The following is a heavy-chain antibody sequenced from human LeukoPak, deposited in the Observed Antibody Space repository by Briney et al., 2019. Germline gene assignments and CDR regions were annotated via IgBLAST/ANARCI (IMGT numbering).Heavy chain of an antibody. Sequence: GGSLRLSCAASEFTFSSYSMNWVRQAPGKGLEWVAVISYDGSNKYYADSVKGRFTISRDNSKNTLYLQMNSLRAEDTAVYYCARDQVGATSYWGQGTLVTVSS. CDR3: ARDQVGATSY. CDR2: ISYDGSNK. J-gene: IGHJ4*02. V-gene: IGHV3-30*03. CDR1: EFTFSSYS. D-gene: IGHD1-26*01.